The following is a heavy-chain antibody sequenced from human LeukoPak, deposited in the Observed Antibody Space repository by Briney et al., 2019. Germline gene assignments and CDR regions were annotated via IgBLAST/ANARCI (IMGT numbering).Heavy chain of an antibody. CDR3: AKDMRAAGYSSSWYDY. CDR2: ISWNSGSI. CDR1: GFTFDDYA. J-gene: IGHJ4*02. D-gene: IGHD6-13*01. Sequence: SLRLSCAASGFTFDDYAMHWVRQAPGKGLEWVSGISWNSGSIGYADSVKGRFTISRDNAKNSLYLQMNSLRAEDTALYYCAKDMRAAGYSSSWYDYWGQGTLVTVSS. V-gene: IGHV3-9*01.